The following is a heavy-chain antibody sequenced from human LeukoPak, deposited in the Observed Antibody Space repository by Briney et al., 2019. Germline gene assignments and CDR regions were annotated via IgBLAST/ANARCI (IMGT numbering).Heavy chain of an antibody. J-gene: IGHJ4*02. CDR1: GYTFTGYY. Sequence: ASVKVSCKASGYTFTGYYMHWVRQAPGQGLEWMGWINPNSGGTNYAQKFQGRVTMTRDTSISTAYMELSRLRSDDTAVYYCARDWEVRGVISTLAFDYWGRGTLVTVSS. D-gene: IGHD3-10*01. CDR3: ARDWEVRGVISTLAFDY. CDR2: INPNSGGT. V-gene: IGHV1-2*02.